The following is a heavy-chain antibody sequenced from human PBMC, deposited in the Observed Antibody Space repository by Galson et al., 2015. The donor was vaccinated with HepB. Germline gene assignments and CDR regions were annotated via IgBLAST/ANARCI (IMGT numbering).Heavy chain of an antibody. CDR3: ARGGQYCTNGVCRNYYYYYGMDV. V-gene: IGHV3-21*01. Sequence: SLRLSCAASGFTFSSYSMNWVRQAPGKGLEWVSSISSSSSYIYYADSVKGRFTISRDNAKNSLYLQMNSLRAEDTAVYYCARGGQYCTNGVCRNYYYYYGMDVWGQGTTVTVSS. J-gene: IGHJ6*02. CDR1: GFTFSSYS. D-gene: IGHD2-8*01. CDR2: ISSSSSYI.